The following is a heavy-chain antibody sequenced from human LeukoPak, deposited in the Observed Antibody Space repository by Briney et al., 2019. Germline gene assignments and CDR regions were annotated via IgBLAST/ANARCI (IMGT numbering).Heavy chain of an antibody. D-gene: IGHD3-10*01. CDR3: ALPHYYASAGTSDMDV. Sequence: PGGSLRLSFAASGFTFSNSEMNWVRQAPGKGLEWVSYISSSGSTIYYADSVKGRFTISRDNAKNSLYLQMNSLRAEDTAVYYCALPHYYASAGTSDMDVWGKGTTVTISS. CDR1: GFTFSNSE. CDR2: ISSSGSTI. J-gene: IGHJ6*03. V-gene: IGHV3-48*03.